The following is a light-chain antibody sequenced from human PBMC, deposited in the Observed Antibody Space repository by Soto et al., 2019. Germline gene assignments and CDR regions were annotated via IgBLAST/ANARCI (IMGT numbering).Light chain of an antibody. V-gene: IGKV1-33*01. CDR1: QDISNY. CDR3: QQSDSLPLT. J-gene: IGKJ5*01. Sequence: DIQMTQSPSSLSASVGDRVTITCRASQDISNYLNWYQQRPGKAPKLLIYDASNLQRGVTSRCSGTRYGPHFTVAITSLQPEDVATYYCQQSDSLPLTVGQGTRLEI. CDR2: DAS.